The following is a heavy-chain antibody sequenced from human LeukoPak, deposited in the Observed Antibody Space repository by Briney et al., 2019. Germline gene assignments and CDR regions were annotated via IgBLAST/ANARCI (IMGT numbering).Heavy chain of an antibody. CDR2: ISSSGSTI. CDR1: GFTFSSYE. CDR3: ARGYGDWFDP. J-gene: IGHJ5*02. D-gene: IGHD3-10*01. Sequence: PGGSLRLSCAASGFTFSSYEMNWVRQAPGKGLEWVSYISSSGSTIYYADSVKGRFTISRDKAKNSLYLQMNSLRVEDTAVYYCARGYGDWFDPWGQGTLVTVSS. V-gene: IGHV3-48*03.